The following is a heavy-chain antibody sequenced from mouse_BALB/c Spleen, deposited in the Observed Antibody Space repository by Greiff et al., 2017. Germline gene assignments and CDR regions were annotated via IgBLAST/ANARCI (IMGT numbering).Heavy chain of an antibody. V-gene: IGHV14-4*02. Sequence: VQLQQSGAELVRSGASVKLSCTASGFNIKDYYMHWVKQRPEQGLEWIGWIDPENGDTEYAPKFQGKATMTADTSSNTAYLQLSSLTSEDTAVYYCNQGYGSSYAWFAYWGQGTLVTVSA. CDR2: IDPENGDT. CDR3: NQGYGSSYAWFAY. D-gene: IGHD1-1*01. J-gene: IGHJ3*01. CDR1: GFNIKDYY.